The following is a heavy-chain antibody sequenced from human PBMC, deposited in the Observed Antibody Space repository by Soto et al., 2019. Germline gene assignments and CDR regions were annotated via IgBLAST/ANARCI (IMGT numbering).Heavy chain of an antibody. CDR3: AKKGLGSLKTFCSNSDCHYAFDL. V-gene: IGHV3-23*01. J-gene: IGHJ3*01. D-gene: IGHD2-8*01. CDR1: GFTFINYA. Sequence: EVQLLESGGGLVQPGGSLRLSCAASGFTFINYAMIWVRQAPGKGLEWVSTISGGGGGTYYADSVKGHFTISRDNSKNTLYLQMNSLRAEDTAIYYCAKKGLGSLKTFCSNSDCHYAFDLWGQGTVVTVSS. CDR2: ISGGGGGT.